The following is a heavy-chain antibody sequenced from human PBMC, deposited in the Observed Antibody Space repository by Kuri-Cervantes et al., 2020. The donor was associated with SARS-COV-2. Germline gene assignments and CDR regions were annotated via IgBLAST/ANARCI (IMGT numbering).Heavy chain of an antibody. V-gene: IGHV4-34*01. CDR1: GGSFSGYY. Sequence: GSLRLSCAVYGGSFSGYYWSWIRQPPGKGLEWIGEINHSGSTNYNPSLKSRVTISVDTSKNQFSLKLSSVTAADTAVYYCARDRGLGSASSNGMDVWGQGTTVTVSS. CDR2: INHSGST. J-gene: IGHJ6*02. D-gene: IGHD3-10*01. CDR3: ARDRGLGSASSNGMDV.